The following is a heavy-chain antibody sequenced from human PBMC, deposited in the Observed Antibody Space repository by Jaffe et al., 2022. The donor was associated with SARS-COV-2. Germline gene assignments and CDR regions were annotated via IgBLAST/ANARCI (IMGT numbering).Heavy chain of an antibody. CDR2: IYPGDSDT. D-gene: IGHD1-26*01. Sequence: EVQLVQSGAEVKKPGESLKISCKGSGYSFTSYWIGWVRQMPGKGLEWMGIIYPGDSDTRYSPSFQGQVTISADKSISTAYLQWSSLKASDTAMYYCARHGHIVGAEDPFYYFDYWGQGTLVTVSS. CDR1: GYSFTSYW. V-gene: IGHV5-51*01. J-gene: IGHJ4*02. CDR3: ARHGHIVGAEDPFYYFDY.